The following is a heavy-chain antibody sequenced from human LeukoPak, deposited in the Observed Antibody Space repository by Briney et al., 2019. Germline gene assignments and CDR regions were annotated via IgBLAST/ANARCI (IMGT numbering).Heavy chain of an antibody. CDR1: GFTVSSNY. V-gene: IGHV3-53*01. Sequence: PGGSLRLSCAASGFTVSSNYMSWVRQAPGKGLEWVSVIYSGGSTYYADSVKGRFTISRDNSKYTLYLQMNSLRAEDTAVYYCARAVVVPAATGDAFDIWGQGTMVTVSS. J-gene: IGHJ3*02. D-gene: IGHD2-2*01. CDR2: IYSGGST. CDR3: ARAVVVPAATGDAFDI.